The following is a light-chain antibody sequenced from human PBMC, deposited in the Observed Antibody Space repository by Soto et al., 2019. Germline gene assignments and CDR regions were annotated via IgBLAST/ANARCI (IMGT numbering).Light chain of an antibody. CDR1: QGISNF. CDR2: EAS. Sequence: DLHLTQSPSFLSASVGDRVTITCRASQGISNFLAWYQQKPGKAPKLLICEASTLQSGVPSRFSGSGSGTDFTLTISHMQPDDFATYYCQQLDSYPLTFGGGTKVET. V-gene: IGKV1-9*01. J-gene: IGKJ4*01. CDR3: QQLDSYPLT.